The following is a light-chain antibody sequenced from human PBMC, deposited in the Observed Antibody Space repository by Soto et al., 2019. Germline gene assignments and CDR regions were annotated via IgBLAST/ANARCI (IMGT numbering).Light chain of an antibody. V-gene: IGKV2D-29*02. Sequence: DAVMTQTPLSLSVAPGQPSSISCKSSQSLLHITGETFLFWYLQKPGQSPQLLIYEVSTRVSGVPDRFSGSGSGTDFTLEISRVETDDVGIYYCMQSTQLHPTFGQGTRLEIK. J-gene: IGKJ5*01. CDR2: EVS. CDR1: QSLLHITGETF. CDR3: MQSTQLHPT.